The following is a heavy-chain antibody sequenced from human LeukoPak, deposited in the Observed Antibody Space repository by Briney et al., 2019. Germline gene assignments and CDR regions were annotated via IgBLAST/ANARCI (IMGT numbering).Heavy chain of an antibody. Sequence: SETLSLTCAVSGGSISSGGYSWSWIRQPPGKGLEWIGYIYYDGSTYYNPSLKSRVTLSVDTSKNQFSLNLSSVTAADTAVYYCARARFTTYNWFDPWGQGTLVTVSS. CDR2: IYYDGST. CDR1: GGSISSGGYS. J-gene: IGHJ5*02. CDR3: ARARFTTYNWFDP. D-gene: IGHD1-14*01. V-gene: IGHV4-30-4*07.